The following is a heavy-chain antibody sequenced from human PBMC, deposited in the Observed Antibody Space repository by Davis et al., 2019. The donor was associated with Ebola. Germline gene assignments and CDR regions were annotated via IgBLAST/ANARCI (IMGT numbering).Heavy chain of an antibody. D-gene: IGHD6-13*01. J-gene: IGHJ6*02. CDR1: GFTFSSYS. V-gene: IGHV3-21*01. Sequence: GESLKISCAASGFTFSSYSMNWVRQAPGKGLEWVSSISSGANYIYDAASVRGRFTISRDNAKNSLYLQMNSLRGEDTAVYYCARGSDSSFMDVWGQGTTVSVSS. CDR2: ISSGANYI. CDR3: ARGSDSSFMDV.